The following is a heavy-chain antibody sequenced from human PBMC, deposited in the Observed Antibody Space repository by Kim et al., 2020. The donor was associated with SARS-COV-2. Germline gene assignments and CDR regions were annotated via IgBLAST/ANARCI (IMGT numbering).Heavy chain of an antibody. V-gene: IGHV3-53*01. CDR1: GFTVSSNY. J-gene: IGHJ6*02. CDR2: IYSGGST. CDR3: ARDLYYYGMDV. Sequence: GGSLRLSCAASGFTVSSNYMSWVRQAPGKGLEWVSVIYSGGSTYYADSVKGRFTISRDNSKNTLYLQMNSLRAEDTAVYYCARDLYYYGMDVWGQGTTVTVSS.